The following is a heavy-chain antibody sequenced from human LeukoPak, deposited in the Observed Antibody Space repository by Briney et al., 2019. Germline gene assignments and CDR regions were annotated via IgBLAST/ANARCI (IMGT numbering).Heavy chain of an antibody. V-gene: IGHV3-23*01. CDR2: ISGSGGST. D-gene: IGHD3-10*02. CDR1: GFTFSSYW. CDR3: AKAHGLFGELFPFDY. J-gene: IGHJ4*02. Sequence: GGSLRLSCAASGFTFSSYWMHWVRQAPGKGLEWVSAISGSGGSTYYADSVKGRFTISRDNSKNTLYLQMNSLRAEDTAVYYCAKAHGLFGELFPFDYWGQGTLVTVSS.